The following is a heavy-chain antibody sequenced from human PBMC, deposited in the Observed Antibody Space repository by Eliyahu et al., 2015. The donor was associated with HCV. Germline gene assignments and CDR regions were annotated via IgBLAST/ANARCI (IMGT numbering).Heavy chain of an antibody. V-gene: IGHV1-58*01. J-gene: IGHJ4*02. Sequence: QMQLVQSGPEVKKPGTSVKVSCKASGFTFTSSAVQWVRQARGQRLEWIGWIVVGSGNTNYAQKFQERVTITRDMSTSTAYMELSSLRSEDTAVYYCAARGYSYGFLPDYWGQGTLVTVSS. CDR2: IVVGSGNT. CDR1: GFTFTSSA. CDR3: AARGYSYGFLPDY. D-gene: IGHD5-18*01.